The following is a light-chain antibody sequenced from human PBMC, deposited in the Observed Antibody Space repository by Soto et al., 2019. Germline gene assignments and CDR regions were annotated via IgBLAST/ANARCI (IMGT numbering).Light chain of an antibody. CDR3: QQYNNLPLT. V-gene: IGKV3-15*01. Sequence: EIVMTQSPATLSVSPGERATLSCRASQSVSSNLAWYQQNPGQAPRLLIYGASTRATGIPARFSGSGSGTEFTLNISSLQSEDFAVYYCQQYNNLPLTFGGGTKVEIK. J-gene: IGKJ4*01. CDR2: GAS. CDR1: QSVSSN.